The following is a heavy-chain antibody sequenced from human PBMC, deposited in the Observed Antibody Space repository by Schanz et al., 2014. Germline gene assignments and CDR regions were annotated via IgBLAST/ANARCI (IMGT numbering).Heavy chain of an antibody. V-gene: IGHV1-18*01. CDR1: GYTFTTYA. J-gene: IGHJ4*02. CDR3: ARDRRFFDRDDLYYFDS. Sequence: QVHLVQSGAEVKKPGASVRVSCKASGYTFTTYAMSWVRQAPGQGLEWVGWISVYTGNTKYGQKVQGRVTMTADTSTNTAYMELRSLRSDDTAVYYCARDRRFFDRDDLYYFDSWGQGTLXTVSS. D-gene: IGHD3-3*01. CDR2: ISVYTGNT.